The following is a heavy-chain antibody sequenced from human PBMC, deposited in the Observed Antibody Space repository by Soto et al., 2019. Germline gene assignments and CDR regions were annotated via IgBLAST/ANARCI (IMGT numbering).Heavy chain of an antibody. CDR1: GFTFSSYA. Sequence: QVQLVESGGGVVQPGRSLRLSCAASGFTFSSYAMHWVRQAPGKGLEGVAVISYDGSNKYYADSVKGRFTISRDNSKNTLYLQMNSLRAEDTAVYYCARLMGIAVAAALDYWGQGTLVTVSS. CDR3: ARLMGIAVAAALDY. CDR2: ISYDGSNK. D-gene: IGHD6-19*01. J-gene: IGHJ4*02. V-gene: IGHV3-30-3*01.